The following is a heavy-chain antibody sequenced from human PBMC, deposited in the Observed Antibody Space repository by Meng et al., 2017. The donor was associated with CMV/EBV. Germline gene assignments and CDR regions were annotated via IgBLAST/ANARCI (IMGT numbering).Heavy chain of an antibody. D-gene: IGHD6-13*01. CDR3: ARFMSSSWDHYFDY. CDR1: GYTFTGYY. Sequence: VQLVQSGGEVKQPGASVKVSCKASGYTFTGYYMHWVRQAPGQGLEWMGWINPNSGGTNYAQKFQGRVTMTRDTSISTAHMELSRLRSDDTAVYYCARFMSSSWDHYFDYWGQGTLVTVSS. V-gene: IGHV1-2*02. CDR2: INPNSGGT. J-gene: IGHJ4*02.